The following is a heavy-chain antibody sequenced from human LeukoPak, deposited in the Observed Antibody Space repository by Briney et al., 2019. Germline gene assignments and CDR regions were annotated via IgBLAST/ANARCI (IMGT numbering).Heavy chain of an antibody. V-gene: IGHV3-49*04. D-gene: IGHD6-6*01. CDR3: TRDPYSSSPLFDY. J-gene: IGHJ4*02. CDR1: RLTFGSFA. Sequence: WRALPFSSPAPRLTFGSFAITWARSARGQGRDWVGLLRSKAYGGTTEYAASVKGRFTISRDDSKSIAYLQMNSLKTEDTAVYYCTRDPYSSSPLFDYWGQGTLVTVSS. CDR2: LRSKAYGGTT.